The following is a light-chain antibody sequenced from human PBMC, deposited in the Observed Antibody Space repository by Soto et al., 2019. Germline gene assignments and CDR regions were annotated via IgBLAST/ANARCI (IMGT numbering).Light chain of an antibody. CDR2: GAS. CDR3: HQYGSFPHT. J-gene: IGKJ2*01. Sequence: EIVLTQSPGTLSLSPGERATLSCRASQSVSGSSLAWYQHKPGQAPRLLIYGASSRATGIPDRFSGSGSGTDFTFIISRLEPEDLGMYYCHQYGSFPHTFGQGTELETK. V-gene: IGKV3-20*01. CDR1: QSVSGSS.